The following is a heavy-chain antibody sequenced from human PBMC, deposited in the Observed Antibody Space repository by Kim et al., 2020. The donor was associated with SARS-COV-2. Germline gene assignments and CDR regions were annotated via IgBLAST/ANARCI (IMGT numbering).Heavy chain of an antibody. D-gene: IGHD4-4*01. CDR2: INPNDGNV. CDR1: GYAFSNYY. CDR3: ARGDSDFYYAMDV. V-gene: IGHV1-46*01. J-gene: IGHJ6*02. Sequence: ASVKVSCKASGYAFSNYYMHWVRQAPGQGLEWMGFINPNDGNVNYAQKFRGRVTMTRDTSTNTVFMQLSSLKSEDTAVYYCARGDSDFYYAMDVWGQGATVTVSS.